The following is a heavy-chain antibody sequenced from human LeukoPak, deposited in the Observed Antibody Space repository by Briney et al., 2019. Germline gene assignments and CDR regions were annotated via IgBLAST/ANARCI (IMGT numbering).Heavy chain of an antibody. J-gene: IGHJ4*02. CDR1: GGTFSSYA. CDR2: IIPILGIA. Sequence: ASVMVSCKASGGTFSSYAISWVRQAPGQGLEWMGRIIPILGIANYAQKFQGRVTITADKSTSTAYMELSSLRSEDTAVYYCASTLSTLLYFDYWGQGTLVTVSS. V-gene: IGHV1-69*04. CDR3: ASTLSTLLYFDY. D-gene: IGHD2/OR15-2a*01.